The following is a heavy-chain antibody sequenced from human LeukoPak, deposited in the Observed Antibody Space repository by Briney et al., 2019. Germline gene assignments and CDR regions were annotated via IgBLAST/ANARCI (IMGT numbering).Heavy chain of an antibody. CDR2: ISSSGSII. CDR1: GFTVSNNY. CDR3: ARIANYYDSSGR. D-gene: IGHD3-22*01. J-gene: IGHJ4*02. V-gene: IGHV3-11*04. Sequence: PGGSLRLSCAASGFTVSNNYMNWVRQAPGKGLEWVSYISSSGSIIYYADSVKGRFTISRDNAKNSLYLQMNSLRAEDTAVYYCARIANYYDSSGRWGQGTLVTVSS.